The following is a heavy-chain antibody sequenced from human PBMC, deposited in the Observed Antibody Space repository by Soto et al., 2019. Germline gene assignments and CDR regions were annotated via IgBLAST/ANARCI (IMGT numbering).Heavy chain of an antibody. Sequence: GGSLRLSCAASGFSISSDAMSWVRQAPGKGLEWVSGISGSGANTNYADSVKGRFAISIDNSKNTLYLQMSSLRAEDTAVYYCAKRQSGNFGPFDSWGKGTLVTVSS. V-gene: IGHV3-23*01. D-gene: IGHD5-12*01. J-gene: IGHJ4*02. CDR1: GFSISSDA. CDR3: AKRQSGNFGPFDS. CDR2: ISGSGANT.